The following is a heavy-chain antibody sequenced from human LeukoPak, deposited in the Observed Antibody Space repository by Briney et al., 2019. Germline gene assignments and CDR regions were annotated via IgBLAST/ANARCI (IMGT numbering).Heavy chain of an antibody. Sequence: SVKVSCKASGGTFSSYAISWVRQAPGQGLEWMGGIIPIFGTANYAQKFQGRVTITADESTSTAYMELSSLRSGDTAVYYCARGLIAAAGPDAFDIWGQGTMVTVSS. J-gene: IGHJ3*02. CDR3: ARGLIAAAGPDAFDI. CDR2: IIPIFGTA. CDR1: GGTFSSYA. D-gene: IGHD6-13*01. V-gene: IGHV1-69*13.